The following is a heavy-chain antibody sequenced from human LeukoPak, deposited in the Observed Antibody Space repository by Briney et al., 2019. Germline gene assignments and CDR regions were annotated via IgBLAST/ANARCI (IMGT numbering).Heavy chain of an antibody. CDR3: AIMGIRDYYYYYMDV. V-gene: IGHV4-34*01. CDR1: GGSFSGYY. D-gene: IGHD7-27*01. J-gene: IGHJ6*03. CDR2: IYHSGST. Sequence: SETLSLTYAVYGGSFSGYYWSWIRQPPGKGLEWIGYIYHSGSTYYNPSLKSRVTISVDRSKNQFSLRLSSVTAADTAVYYCAIMGIRDYYYYYMDVWGQGTTVTVSS.